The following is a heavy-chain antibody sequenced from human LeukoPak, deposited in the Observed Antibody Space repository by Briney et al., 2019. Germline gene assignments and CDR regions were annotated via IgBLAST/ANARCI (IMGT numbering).Heavy chain of an antibody. J-gene: IGHJ4*02. CDR2: ISYDGSNK. CDR1: GFTFSSYG. Sequence: GGSLRLSCAASGFTFSSYGMHWVRQAPGKGLEWVAVISYDGSNKYYADSVKGRFTISRDNSKNTLYLQMNSLRAEETAVYYCAKDLKWTYYYDSSGYYLPDYWGQGTLVTVSS. V-gene: IGHV3-30*18. D-gene: IGHD3-22*01. CDR3: AKDLKWTYYYDSSGYYLPDY.